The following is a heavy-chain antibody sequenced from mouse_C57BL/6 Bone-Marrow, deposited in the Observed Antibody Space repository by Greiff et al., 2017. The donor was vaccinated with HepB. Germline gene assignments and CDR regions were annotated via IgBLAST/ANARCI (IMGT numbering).Heavy chain of an antibody. J-gene: IGHJ3*01. D-gene: IGHD5-1*01. Sequence: DVKLQESGPGLVKPSQSLSLTCSVTGYSITSGYYWNWIRQFPGNKLEWMGYISYDGSNNYNPSLKNRISITRDTSKNQFFLKLNSVTTEDTATYYCASAYRFAYWGQGTLVTVSA. V-gene: IGHV3-6*01. CDR1: GYSITSGYY. CDR2: ISYDGSN. CDR3: ASAYRFAY.